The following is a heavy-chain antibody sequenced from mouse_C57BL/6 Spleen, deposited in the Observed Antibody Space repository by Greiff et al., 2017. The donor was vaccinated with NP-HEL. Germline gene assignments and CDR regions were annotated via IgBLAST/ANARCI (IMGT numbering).Heavy chain of an antibody. Sequence: EVKLVESGEGLVKPGGSLKLSCAASGFTFSSYAMSWVRQTPEKRLEWVAYISSGGDYIYYADTVKGRFTISRDNARNTLYLQMSSLKSEDTAMYYCTRGGDGYYVPYYFDYWGQGTTLTVSS. CDR1: GFTFSSYA. D-gene: IGHD2-3*01. J-gene: IGHJ2*01. CDR2: ISSGGDYI. CDR3: TRGGDGYYVPYYFDY. V-gene: IGHV5-9-1*02.